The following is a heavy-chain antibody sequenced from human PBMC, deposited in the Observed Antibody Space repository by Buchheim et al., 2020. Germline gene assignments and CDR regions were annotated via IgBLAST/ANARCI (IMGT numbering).Heavy chain of an antibody. J-gene: IGHJ3*01. CDR3: ARGNAPMGAFEL. CDR1: GSSISSGGYY. V-gene: IGHV4-31*03. CDR2: IYYSGST. Sequence: QVQLQESGPGLVKPSQTLSLTCTVSGSSISSGGYYWSWIRQLPGKGLEWIGYIYYSGSTYFNPSLKSRVTMSADTSKNQFSLKLSSVTAADTAVYYCARGNAPMGAFELWGQGT. D-gene: IGHD3-10*01.